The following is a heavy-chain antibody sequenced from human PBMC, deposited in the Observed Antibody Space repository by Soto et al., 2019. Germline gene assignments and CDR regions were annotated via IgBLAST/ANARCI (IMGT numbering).Heavy chain of an antibody. D-gene: IGHD2-2*01. Sequence: QVQLVQSGGEVKRPGASVKVSCKTSGYTFSNYGITWVRQTPGQPLEWLGWISLYSDGTNYAQKFQGRVSITTDTSTTTPYMELRSMRSDGTAVYYWARVVPGAEAWFGPWGQGTLVTVSS. V-gene: IGHV1-18*01. CDR3: ARVVPGAEAWFGP. CDR2: ISLYSDGT. J-gene: IGHJ5*02. CDR1: GYTFSNYG.